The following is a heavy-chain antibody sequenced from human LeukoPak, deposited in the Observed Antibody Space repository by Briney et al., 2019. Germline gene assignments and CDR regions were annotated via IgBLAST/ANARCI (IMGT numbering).Heavy chain of an antibody. CDR2: ISNEGSKK. V-gene: IGHV3-30*18. CDR3: AKGLYSSASVIDY. Sequence: GGSLRLSCAAYGFTFSSYGIHWVRQAPGKGREWVASISNEGSKKLYADSVTGRFTSERENTKNRMYKQVNSPRPEDTAVYFCAKGLYSSASVIDYWGQGTLVTVSS. J-gene: IGHJ4*02. CDR1: GFTFSSYG. D-gene: IGHD6-6*01.